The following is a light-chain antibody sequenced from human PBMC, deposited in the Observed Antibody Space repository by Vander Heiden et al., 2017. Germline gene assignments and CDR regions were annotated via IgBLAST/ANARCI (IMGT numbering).Light chain of an antibody. CDR2: DDG. V-gene: IGLV3-21*02. J-gene: IGLJ2*01. CDR1: KIGSKS. Sequence: SHVLTQPPSVSVAPGQTATITCGGDKIGSKSVHWYQQRPGQAPVLVVYDDGDRPSGIPERFSGSNSGNTATLTISSVEAGDEADYYCQVWDSGSDHVVFGGGTRLTVL. CDR3: QVWDSGSDHVV.